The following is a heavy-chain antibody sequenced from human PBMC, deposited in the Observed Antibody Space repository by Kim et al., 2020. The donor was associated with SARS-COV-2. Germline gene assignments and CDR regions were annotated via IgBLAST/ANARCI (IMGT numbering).Heavy chain of an antibody. CDR3: ARENDYGDYGYFDY. Sequence: NPSLKGRVTMSVDTSKHRFTLKLTSVTAADTAVYYYARENDYGDYGYFDYWGQGTLVTVSS. D-gene: IGHD4-17*01. J-gene: IGHJ4*02. V-gene: IGHV4-31*02.